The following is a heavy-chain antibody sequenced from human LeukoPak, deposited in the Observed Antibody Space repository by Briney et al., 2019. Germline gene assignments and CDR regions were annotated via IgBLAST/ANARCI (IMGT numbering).Heavy chain of an antibody. CDR1: GFTFSSYA. J-gene: IGHJ4*02. Sequence: GVSLRLSCAASGFTFSSYAMNWVSQAPGKGLEWVSAISGGGGGTYYADSVKGRFTISRDNSKNTLYLQMNSLRAEDTAVYYCAKDLGIVGGGSDYWGQGTLVTVSS. CDR3: AKDLGIVGGGSDY. V-gene: IGHV3-23*01. D-gene: IGHD1-26*01. CDR2: ISGGGGGT.